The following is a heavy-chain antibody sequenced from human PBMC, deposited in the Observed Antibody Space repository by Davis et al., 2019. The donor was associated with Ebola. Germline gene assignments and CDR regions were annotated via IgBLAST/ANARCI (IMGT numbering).Heavy chain of an antibody. CDR1: GGSVSSGSYY. D-gene: IGHD5-12*01. CDR3: ATSKNIVATPFDY. J-gene: IGHJ4*02. Sequence: PSETLSLTCTVSGGSVSSGSYYWSWIRQPPGKGLEWIGYIYYSGSTNYNPSLKSRVTISVDTSKNQFSLKLSSVTAADTAVYYCATSKNIVATPFDYWGQGTLVTVSS. CDR2: IYYSGST. V-gene: IGHV4-61*01.